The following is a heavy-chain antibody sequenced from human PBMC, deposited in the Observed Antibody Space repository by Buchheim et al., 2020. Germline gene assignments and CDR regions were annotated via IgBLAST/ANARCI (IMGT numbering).Heavy chain of an antibody. V-gene: IGHV1-46*03. CDR1: GYTFTSYY. CDR2: INPSGGST. Sequence: QVQLVQSGAEVKKPGASVKVSCKASGYTFTSYYMHWVRQAPGQGLEWMGIINPSGGSTSYAQKFQGRVTMTRATSTSTVYMELSSLRSEDTAVYYCARDVTAVAGTLYYGMDVWGQGTT. D-gene: IGHD6-19*01. J-gene: IGHJ6*02. CDR3: ARDVTAVAGTLYYGMDV.